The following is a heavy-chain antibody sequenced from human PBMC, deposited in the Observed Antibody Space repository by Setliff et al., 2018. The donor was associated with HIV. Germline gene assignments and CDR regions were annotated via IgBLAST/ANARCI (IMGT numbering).Heavy chain of an antibody. D-gene: IGHD6-19*01. J-gene: IGHJ6*02. Sequence: SETLSLTCTVSGGSISSGSYYWSWIRQPAGKGLEWIGRIYTSGSTNYNPSLKSRVTISVDTSKNQFSRKLSSVTAADTAVYYCARGRRHPQYSSGWGYYYYGMDVWGQGTTVTVSS. V-gene: IGHV4-61*02. CDR1: GGSISSGSYY. CDR2: IYTSGST. CDR3: ARGRRHPQYSSGWGYYYYGMDV.